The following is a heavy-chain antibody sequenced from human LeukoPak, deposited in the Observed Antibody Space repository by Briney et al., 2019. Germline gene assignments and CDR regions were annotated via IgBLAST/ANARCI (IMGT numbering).Heavy chain of an antibody. D-gene: IGHD3-22*01. J-gene: IGHJ3*02. V-gene: IGHV4-59*01. Sequence: SETLSLPCTVSGGSIRSYYWSWIRQPPGKGLEWIGYIYYSGRTKYNPSLKSRVTRSVDTSKNQFSLKLSSVTAADTAVYYCASRYYDSSGDYAFDIWGQGTMVTVSS. CDR1: GGSIRSYY. CDR2: IYYSGRT. CDR3: ASRYYDSSGDYAFDI.